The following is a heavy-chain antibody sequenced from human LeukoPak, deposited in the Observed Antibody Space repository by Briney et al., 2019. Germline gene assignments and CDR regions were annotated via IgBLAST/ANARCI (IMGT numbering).Heavy chain of an antibody. Sequence: NPSETLSLTCTVSGGSISSSSYYWGWIRQPPGKGLEWIGSIYYSGSTYYNPSLKSRVTISVDTSKNQFSLKLSSVTAADTAVYYCARVPAAPKGFDYWGQGTLVTVSS. V-gene: IGHV4-39*01. D-gene: IGHD2-2*01. CDR1: GGSISSSSYY. CDR3: ARVPAAPKGFDY. CDR2: IYYSGST. J-gene: IGHJ4*02.